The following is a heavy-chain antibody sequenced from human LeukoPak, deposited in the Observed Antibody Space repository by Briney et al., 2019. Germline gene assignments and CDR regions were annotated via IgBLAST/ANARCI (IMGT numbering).Heavy chain of an antibody. CDR2: MYYSGST. D-gene: IGHD5-12*01. CDR1: GDSIITYY. V-gene: IGHV4-59*08. J-gene: IGHJ4*02. CDR3: ARHSRGYDSEFGY. Sequence: ASETLSLTCTVSGDSIITYYWSWLRQPPGKGLVWIGYMYYSGSTNYNPSLKSRVTISVDKSRNQFSLTLSSVTAADTAVYYCARHSRGYDSEFGYWGQGTLVTVSS.